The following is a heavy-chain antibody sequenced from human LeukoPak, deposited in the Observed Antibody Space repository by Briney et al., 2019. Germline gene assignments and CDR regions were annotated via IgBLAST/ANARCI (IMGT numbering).Heavy chain of an antibody. Sequence: SQTLSLTCVISGDSVFSNSAAWNWIRQSPSRGLEWPGRTYYRSKWFDDYAVSVKSRITINPDTSKNQFSLQLNSVTPEDTAVYYCARARYCSGGSCYYGLDVWGQGTTVTVS. D-gene: IGHD2-15*01. CDR2: TYYRSKWFD. CDR1: GDSVFSNSAA. V-gene: IGHV6-1*01. J-gene: IGHJ6*02. CDR3: ARARYCSGGSCYYGLDV.